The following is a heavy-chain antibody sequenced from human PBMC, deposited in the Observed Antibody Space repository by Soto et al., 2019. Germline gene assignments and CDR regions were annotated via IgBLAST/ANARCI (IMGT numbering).Heavy chain of an antibody. CDR1: GFTFSNYG. CDR2: ISGGGGIT. J-gene: IGHJ4*02. CDR3: AKKSGFPGYFDY. D-gene: IGHD3-10*01. V-gene: IGHV3-23*01. Sequence: GGSVRLSCAASGFTFSNYGMSWVRQAPGKGLEWVSVISGGGGITYYADSVKGRFTISRDNSKNTLYLQMNSPRAEDTAVYYCAKKSGFPGYFDYWGQGTLVTVSS.